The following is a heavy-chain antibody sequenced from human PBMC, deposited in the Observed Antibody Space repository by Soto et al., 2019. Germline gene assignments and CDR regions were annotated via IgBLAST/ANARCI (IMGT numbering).Heavy chain of an antibody. CDR3: AREPSITIFGEQFYYGMDV. CDR1: GFTLSSYE. J-gene: IGHJ6*02. V-gene: IGHV3-48*03. D-gene: IGHD3-3*01. CDR2: ISSSGSTI. Sequence: GGSLRLSCAASGFTLSSYEMNWVRQAPGKGLEWVSYISSSGSTIYYADSVKGRFTISRDNAKNSLYLQMNSLRAEDTAVYYCAREPSITIFGEQFYYGMDVWGQGTTVTVSS.